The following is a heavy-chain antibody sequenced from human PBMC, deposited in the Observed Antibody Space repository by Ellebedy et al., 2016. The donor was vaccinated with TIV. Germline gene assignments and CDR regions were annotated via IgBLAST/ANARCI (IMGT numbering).Heavy chain of an antibody. CDR2: INSDGSST. V-gene: IGHV3-74*01. CDR1: GFTFSSYW. CDR3: ARASGLGSSGFDP. Sequence: GESLKISCAASGFTFSSYWMHWVRQAPGKGLVWVSRINSDGSSTSYADSVKGRFTISRDNAKNTLYLQMNSLRAEDTAVYYCARASGLGSSGFDPWGQGTLVTVSS. J-gene: IGHJ5*02. D-gene: IGHD6-25*01.